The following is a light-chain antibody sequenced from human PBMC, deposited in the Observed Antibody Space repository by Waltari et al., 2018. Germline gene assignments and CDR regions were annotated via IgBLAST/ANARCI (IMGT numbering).Light chain of an antibody. V-gene: IGKV3-20*01. J-gene: IGKJ1*01. Sequence: EIVLTPSPGTLSLSPGERPTLPCRASQSVRRTLAWYQQRPGQAPRLLIYDASTRATGIPDRFSGSGSGTDFSLTISRLEPEDFAVYFCQKYGTLPATFGQGTKVEIK. CDR3: QKYGTLPAT. CDR1: QSVRRT. CDR2: DAS.